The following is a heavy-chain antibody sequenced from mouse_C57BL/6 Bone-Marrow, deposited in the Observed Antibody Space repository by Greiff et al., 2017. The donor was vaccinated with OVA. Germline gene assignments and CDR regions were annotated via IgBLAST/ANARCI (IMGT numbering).Heavy chain of an antibody. CDR1: GFTFSSYA. D-gene: IGHD1-1*01. Sequence: EVKVVESGEGLVKPGGSLKLSCAASGFTFSSYAMSWVRQTPEKRLEWVAYISSGGDYIYYADTVKGRFTISRANARNTLYLQMSSLKSEDTAMYYCTRGGLFYYGTSYAMDYWGQGTSVTVSS. CDR2: ISSGGDYI. J-gene: IGHJ4*01. CDR3: TRGGLFYYGTSYAMDY. V-gene: IGHV5-9-1*02.